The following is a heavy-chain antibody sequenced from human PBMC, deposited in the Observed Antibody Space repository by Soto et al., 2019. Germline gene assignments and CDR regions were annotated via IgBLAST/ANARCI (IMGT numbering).Heavy chain of an antibody. CDR2: TSTNNDDR. V-gene: IGHV1-18*04. J-gene: IGHJ4*02. CDR1: GYRFSTYG. Sequence: ASVKVSCKASGYRFSTYGINWVRQAPGQGLEWLGWTSTNNDDRNYAQKFRGRVTFATDTSTSTAYMELRSLISDDTAVYFCARERYVASRHSHFDSWGQGTQVTVSS. CDR3: ARERYVASRHSHFDS. D-gene: IGHD6-6*01.